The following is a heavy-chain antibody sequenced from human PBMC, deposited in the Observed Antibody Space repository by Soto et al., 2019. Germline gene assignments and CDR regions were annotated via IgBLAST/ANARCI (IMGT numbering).Heavy chain of an antibody. V-gene: IGHV1-69*13. J-gene: IGHJ4*02. CDR1: GGTFSSYA. Sequence: GASVKVSCKASGGTFSSYAISWVRQAPGQGLEWMGGIIPIFGTANYAQKFQGRVTITADESTSTAYMELSSLRSEDTAVYYCARDITHMVRGSFSDYWGQGTLVTVSS. D-gene: IGHD3-10*01. CDR3: ARDITHMVRGSFSDY. CDR2: IIPIFGTA.